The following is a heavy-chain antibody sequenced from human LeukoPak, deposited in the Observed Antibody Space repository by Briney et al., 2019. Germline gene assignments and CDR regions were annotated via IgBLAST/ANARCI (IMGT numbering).Heavy chain of an antibody. CDR1: GYTFTSYD. V-gene: IGHV1-8*01. D-gene: IGHD4-23*01. CDR3: AREGEDGGNSDY. J-gene: IGHJ4*02. CDR2: MNPNSGNT. Sequence: ASVKVSCKASGYTFTSYDINWVRQATGQGLEWMGWMNPNSGNTGYAQKFQGRVTMTRNTSISTAYMELSSLRSGDTAVYYCAREGEDGGNSDYWGQGTLVTVSS.